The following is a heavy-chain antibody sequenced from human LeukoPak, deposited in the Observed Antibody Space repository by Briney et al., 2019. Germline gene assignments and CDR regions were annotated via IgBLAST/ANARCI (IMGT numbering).Heavy chain of an antibody. CDR1: GGSISSGGYY. D-gene: IGHD4-17*01. V-gene: IGHV4-31*03. CDR3: ARVVYGDYRFDY. J-gene: IGHJ4*02. Sequence: PSETLSLTCTVSGGSISSGGYYWSWIRQHPGKGLEWIGYIYYSGSTYYNPSLKSRVTISVDTSKNQFSLKLSSVTAADTAVHYCARVVYGDYRFDYWGQGTLVTVSS. CDR2: IYYSGST.